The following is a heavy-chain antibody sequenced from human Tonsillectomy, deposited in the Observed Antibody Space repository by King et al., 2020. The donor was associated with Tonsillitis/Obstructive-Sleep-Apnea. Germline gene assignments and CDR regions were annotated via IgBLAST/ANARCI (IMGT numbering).Heavy chain of an antibody. CDR2: IYYSGST. CDR3: ARGRFSDYYYYMDV. V-gene: IGHV4-61*01. D-gene: IGHD3-3*01. CDR1: GGSVSSGRYY. J-gene: IGHJ6*03. Sequence: QLQESGPGLVKPSETLSLTCTVSGGSVSSGRYYWSWIRQPPGTGLEWIGYIYYSGSTNYNPSLKSRVTISVDTSKNQFSLKVSSVTAADTAVYYCARGRFSDYYYYMDVWGKGTTVTVSS.